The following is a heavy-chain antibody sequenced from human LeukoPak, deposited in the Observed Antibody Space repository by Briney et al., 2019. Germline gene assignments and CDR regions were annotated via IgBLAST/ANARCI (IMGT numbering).Heavy chain of an antibody. D-gene: IGHD3-22*01. CDR3: ARTRPDYDSSGADY. J-gene: IGHJ4*02. CDR2: ITSDSTYI. CDR1: GFTFSTYS. V-gene: IGHV3-21*01. Sequence: GGSLRLSCAASGFTFSTYSMNWVRQAPGKGLEWVSSITSDSTYISYADSMKGRFTISRDNAKNSLYLQMNSLRAEDTAVYYCARTRPDYDSSGADYWGQGALVTVSS.